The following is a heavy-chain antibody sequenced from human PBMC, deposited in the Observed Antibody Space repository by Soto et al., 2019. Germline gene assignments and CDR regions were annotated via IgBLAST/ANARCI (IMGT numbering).Heavy chain of an antibody. CDR1: GGSISSGGYY. D-gene: IGHD4-17*01. V-gene: IGHV4-31*03. CDR3: ARVRGTVTTFYYGMDV. J-gene: IGHJ6*02. Sequence: SETLSLTCTVSGGSISSGGYYWSWIRQHPGKGLERIGYIYYSGSTYYNPSLKSRVTISVDTSKNQFSLKLSSLTAADTAVYYCARVRGTVTTFYYGMDVWGQGTTVTVSS. CDR2: IYYSGST.